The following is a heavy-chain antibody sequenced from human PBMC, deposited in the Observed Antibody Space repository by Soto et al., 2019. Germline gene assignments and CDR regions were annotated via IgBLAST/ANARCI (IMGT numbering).Heavy chain of an antibody. CDR3: AKALGLYCGGDCFDAFDV. CDR1: GLTFNSYA. D-gene: IGHD2-21*02. Sequence: EVQLLESGGGLVQPGGSLRLSCAASGLTFNSYAMTWVRQAPGRGLEWVSGVDGSGFTSYHADSVKGRFTISRDNSKNTLYLKMNRMRAADTAVYYCAKALGLYCGGDCFDAFDVWDQGAMVSVSS. CDR2: VDGSGFTS. V-gene: IGHV3-23*01. J-gene: IGHJ3*01.